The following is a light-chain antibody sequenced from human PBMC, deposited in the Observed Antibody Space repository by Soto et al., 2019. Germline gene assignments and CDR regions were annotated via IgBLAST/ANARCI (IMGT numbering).Light chain of an antibody. Sequence: QSVLTPPPSASGSPGQSVTISCTGTSSDIGYYDSVSWYQQYPGKAPKLMIYEVNNRPSGVSNRLSGSKSGNTASLTISGLQAEDEAEYFCCTYASTSTSLVFGTGTRSPS. CDR2: EVN. CDR1: SSDIGYYDS. V-gene: IGLV2-14*03. J-gene: IGLJ1*01. CDR3: CTYASTSTSLV.